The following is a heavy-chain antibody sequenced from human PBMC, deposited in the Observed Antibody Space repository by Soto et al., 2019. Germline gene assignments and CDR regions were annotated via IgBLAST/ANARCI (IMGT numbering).Heavy chain of an antibody. CDR2: IYYSGST. D-gene: IGHD1-26*01. CDR1: GASINNAGYY. CDR3: ATQEVGGSYVYTFDP. Sequence: SETLSLTCTVSGASINNAGYYWSWIRQHPGKGLEWIGSIYYSGSTYYNPSLKSRVTISVDTSKNHFSLKLSSVTAADTAVYYCATQEVGGSYVYTFDPWGQGTLVTVSS. J-gene: IGHJ5*02. V-gene: IGHV4-39*02.